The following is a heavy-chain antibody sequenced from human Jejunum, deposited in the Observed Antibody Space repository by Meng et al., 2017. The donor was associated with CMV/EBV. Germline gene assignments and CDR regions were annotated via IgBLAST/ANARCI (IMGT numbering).Heavy chain of an antibody. Sequence: TVHGGSFSAVYFSWIRQSPGKGLEWIGNIDFYGTTKYNPSLKRRVTISVYPSKSQFSLKLWSVSAADPALYYCARGWGTTSPWDYWGQGMRVTVSS. CDR1: GGSFSAVY. CDR3: ARGWGTTSPWDY. V-gene: IGHV4-59*13. J-gene: IGHJ4*02. CDR2: IDFYGTT. D-gene: IGHD3-16*01.